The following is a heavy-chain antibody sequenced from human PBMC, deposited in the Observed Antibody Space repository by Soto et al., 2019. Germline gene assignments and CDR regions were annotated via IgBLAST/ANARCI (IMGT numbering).Heavy chain of an antibody. V-gene: IGHV3-74*01. J-gene: IGHJ4*02. CDR2: INSDGSST. CDR3: ASGRRFLDPPRY. CDR1: GFTFSSYW. D-gene: IGHD3-3*01. Sequence: EVQLVESGGGLVQPGGSLRLSCAASGFTFSSYWMHWVRQAPGKGLVWVSRINSDGSSTSYADSVKGRFTISRDNAKNTLYLQMNSLRAEDTAVFYCASGRRFLDPPRYWGQGTLVTVSS.